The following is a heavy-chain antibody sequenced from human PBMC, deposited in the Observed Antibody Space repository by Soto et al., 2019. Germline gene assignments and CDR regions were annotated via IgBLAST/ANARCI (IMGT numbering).Heavy chain of an antibody. CDR3: AGAPSLIAARPDYYYYGMDV. Sequence: QVQLVQSGAEVKKPGSSVKVSCKASGGTFSSYAISWVRQAPGQGLEWMGGIIPIFGTANYAQKFQGRVTITADDSTSTAYMELSSLRSGDTAVYYCAGAPSLIAARPDYYYYGMDVWGQGTTVTVSS. D-gene: IGHD6-6*01. V-gene: IGHV1-69*01. J-gene: IGHJ6*02. CDR2: IIPIFGTA. CDR1: GGTFSSYA.